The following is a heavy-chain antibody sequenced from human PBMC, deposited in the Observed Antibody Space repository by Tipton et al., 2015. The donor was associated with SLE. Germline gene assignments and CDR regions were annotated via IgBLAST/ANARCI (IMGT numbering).Heavy chain of an antibody. CDR1: GGSISSYY. Sequence: TLSLTCTVSGGSISSYYWSWIRQPPGKGLEWIGYIYYSGSTNYNPSLKSRVTISVDTSKNQFSLKLSSVTAADTAVYYCAAGIAGRRRYYYYFFYKDVWGKGTTVTVSS. CDR3: AAGIAGRRRYYYYFFYKDV. D-gene: IGHD6-13*01. J-gene: IGHJ6*03. CDR2: IYYSGST. V-gene: IGHV4-59*01.